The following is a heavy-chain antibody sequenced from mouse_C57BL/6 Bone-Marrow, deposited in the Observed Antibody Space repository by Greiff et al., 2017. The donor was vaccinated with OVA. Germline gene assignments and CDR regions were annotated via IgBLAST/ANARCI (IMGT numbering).Heavy chain of an antibody. CDR3: ARRLTGRYYAMDY. Sequence: VQLQQSGAELARPGASVKLSCKASGYTFTSYGISWVKQRTGQGLEWIGEIYPRSGNTYYNEKFKGKATLTADKSSSTAYMELRSLTSEDSAVYFCARRLTGRYYAMDYWGQGTSVTVSS. J-gene: IGHJ4*01. CDR2: IYPRSGNT. CDR1: GYTFTSYG. V-gene: IGHV1-81*01. D-gene: IGHD4-1*01.